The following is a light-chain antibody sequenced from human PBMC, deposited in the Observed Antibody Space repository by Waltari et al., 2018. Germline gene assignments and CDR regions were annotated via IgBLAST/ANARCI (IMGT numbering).Light chain of an antibody. J-gene: IGLJ1*01. CDR2: GEN. V-gene: IGLV3-19*01. CDR3: NSRDNRYHWGYV. CDR1: SLTTYY. Sequence: SSELTQDPAVPVALGQTVRITCQGDSLTTYYASWFQQQPGQAPVLVMYGENNRPSGVPDRFAGSNSGNTASLTITGSQAEDEADYHCNSRDNRYHWGYVFGAGTKVTVL.